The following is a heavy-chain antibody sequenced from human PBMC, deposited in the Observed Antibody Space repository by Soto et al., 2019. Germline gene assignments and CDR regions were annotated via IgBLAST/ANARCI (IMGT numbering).Heavy chain of an antibody. Sequence: QVQLQQWGAGLLKPSETLSLTCAVYGGSFSGYYWSWIRQPPGKGLEWSGEINHSGSTNYNPSLKSRVTLSVDPSKKQFSLKLSSVTAADTAMYYCARVGLYDFWSGYYKYYYYMDIWGKGTTVTVSS. J-gene: IGHJ6*03. V-gene: IGHV4-34*01. CDR2: INHSGST. CDR1: GGSFSGYY. D-gene: IGHD3-3*01. CDR3: ARVGLYDFWSGYYKYYYYMDI.